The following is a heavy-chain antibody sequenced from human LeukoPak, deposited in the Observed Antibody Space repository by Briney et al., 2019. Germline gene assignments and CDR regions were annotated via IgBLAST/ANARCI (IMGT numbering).Heavy chain of an antibody. V-gene: IGHV4-4*07. CDR1: GGSISSYY. J-gene: IGHJ5*02. CDR2: IYTSGST. CDR3: ARLRYCSSTSCP. D-gene: IGHD2-2*01. Sequence: SETLSLTCTVSGGSISSYYWSWIRQPAGKGLEWIGRIYTSGSTNYNPSLKSRVTMSVDTSKNQFSLKLSSVTAADTAVYYRARLRYCSSTSCPWGQGTLVTVSS.